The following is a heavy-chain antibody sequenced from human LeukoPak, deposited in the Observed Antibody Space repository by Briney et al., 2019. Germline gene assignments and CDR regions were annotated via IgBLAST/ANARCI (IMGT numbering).Heavy chain of an antibody. CDR1: GGSISSGSYY. CDR2: IYYSGST. D-gene: IGHD1-26*01. CDR3: ARVGGSYSSYYYMDV. Sequence: SETLSLTCTVSGGSISSGSYYWSWIRQPPGKGLEWIGYIYYSGSTNYNPSLKSRVTISVDTSKSQFSLKLSSVTAADTAVYYCARVGGSYSSYYYMDVWGKGTTVTISS. V-gene: IGHV4-61*01. J-gene: IGHJ6*03.